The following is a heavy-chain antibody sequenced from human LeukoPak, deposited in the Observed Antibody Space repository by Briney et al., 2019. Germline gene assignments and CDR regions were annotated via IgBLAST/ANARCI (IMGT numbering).Heavy chain of an antibody. CDR3: ARRRGLDYDN. V-gene: IGHV4-59*08. CDR2: IYYSGST. Sequence: SETLSLTCTVSGGSISSYYWNWIRQPPGKGLEWIGYIYYSGSTNYNPSLKSRVTISVDTSKNQFSLKLSSVAAADTAVYFCARRRGLDYDNWGQGTLVTVSS. D-gene: IGHD3/OR15-3a*01. J-gene: IGHJ4*02. CDR1: GGSISSYY.